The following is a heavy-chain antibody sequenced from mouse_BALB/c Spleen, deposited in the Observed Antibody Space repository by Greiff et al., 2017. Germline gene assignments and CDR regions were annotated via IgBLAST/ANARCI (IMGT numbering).Heavy chain of an antibody. D-gene: IGHD1-1*01. CDR2: IWAGGST. V-gene: IGHV2-9*02. Sequence: QVQLQQSGPGLVAPSQSLSITCTVTGFSLTSYGVHWVRQPPGKGLEWLGVIWAGGSTNNNSALMSRLSISKDNSKSQVFLKMTVLTTDDTAMYYGARDYYSSSFDYWGQGTTLTVSS. CDR3: ARDYYSSSFDY. CDR1: GFSLTSYG. J-gene: IGHJ2*01.